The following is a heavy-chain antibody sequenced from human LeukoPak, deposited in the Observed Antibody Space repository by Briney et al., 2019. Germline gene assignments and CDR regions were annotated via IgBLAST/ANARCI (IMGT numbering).Heavy chain of an antibody. CDR2: VSYDGINK. D-gene: IGHD4-17*01. CDR1: GFTFSRYG. Sequence: GGSLRLSCSASGFTFSRYGMNWVRQAPGKGLEWVALVSYDGINKYYADSVKGRFTISRDNSKNTLYLQMNSLRAEDTAVYSCAKDLDHDYDDYGLDYWGQGTLVTVSS. J-gene: IGHJ4*02. CDR3: AKDLDHDYDDYGLDY. V-gene: IGHV3-30*18.